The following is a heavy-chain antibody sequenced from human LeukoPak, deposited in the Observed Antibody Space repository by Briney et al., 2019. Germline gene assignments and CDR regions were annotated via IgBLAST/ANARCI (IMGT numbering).Heavy chain of an antibody. Sequence: GASVKVSCKASGGTFSSYAISWVRQAPGQGLEWMGRIIPIFGTANYAQKFQGRVTITTDESTSTAYMELSSLRSEDTAVYYCARSESSLSEMATIGPLNFDYWGQGTLVTVSS. CDR3: ARSESSLSEMATIGPLNFDY. CDR2: IIPIFGTA. V-gene: IGHV1-69*05. J-gene: IGHJ4*02. CDR1: GGTFSSYA. D-gene: IGHD5-24*01.